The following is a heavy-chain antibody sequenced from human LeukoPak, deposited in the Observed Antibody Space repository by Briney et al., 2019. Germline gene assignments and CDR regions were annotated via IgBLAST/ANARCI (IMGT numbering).Heavy chain of an antibody. J-gene: IGHJ4*02. CDR3: AKGGVSDIGSWYGDYFDY. V-gene: IGHV3-30*18. CDR2: VSADGSHK. CDR1: GFTFTDIG. Sequence: GGSLRLSCEPSGFTFTDIGMHWVRQAPGNGLEWVAVVSADGSHKPYADSVKGRFTISRDNSKNTLYLQLNSLRSEDTAVYYCAKGGVSDIGSWYGDYFDYWGQGTLVTVSS. D-gene: IGHD6-13*01.